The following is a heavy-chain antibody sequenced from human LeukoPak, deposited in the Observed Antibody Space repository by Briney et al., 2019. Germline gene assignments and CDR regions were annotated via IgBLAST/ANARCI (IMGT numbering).Heavy chain of an antibody. V-gene: IGHV3-48*03. D-gene: IGHD5-12*01. CDR1: GFTFSSYE. CDR2: ISNSGGTI. J-gene: IGHJ4*02. CDR3: AREDVASGHFDY. Sequence: GGSLRLSCAASGFTFSSYEMNWVRQAPGKGLEWVSYISNSGGTIYYADSVKGRFTISRDNAKNSLYLQMNSLRAEDTAVYYCAREDVASGHFDYWGQGTLVTVSS.